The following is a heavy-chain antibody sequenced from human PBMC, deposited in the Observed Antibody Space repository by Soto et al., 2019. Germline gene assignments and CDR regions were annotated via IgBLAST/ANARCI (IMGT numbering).Heavy chain of an antibody. V-gene: IGHV3-23*01. CDR2: ISGSGGST. J-gene: IGHJ4*02. CDR3: AKEVGEGPTTLGYFDY. Sequence: WGSLRLSCAASGFTFSSYAMSWVRQAPGKGLEWVSAISGSGGSTYYADSVKGRFTISRDNSKNTTYLQMNSLRAEDTAVYYCAKEVGEGPTTLGYFDYWGQGTLVTVSS. D-gene: IGHD1-26*01. CDR1: GFTFSSYA.